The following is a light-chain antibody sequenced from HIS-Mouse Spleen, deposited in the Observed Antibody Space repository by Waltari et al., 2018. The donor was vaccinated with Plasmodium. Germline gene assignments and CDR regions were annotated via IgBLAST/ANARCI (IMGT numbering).Light chain of an antibody. J-gene: IGLJ3*02. V-gene: IGLV3-10*01. CDR3: YSTDSSGNHRV. CDR2: EDS. CDR1: ALPKKY. Sequence: SYELTQPPSVSVSTGQTARITCSGNALPKKYAYWYQQKSGQAPVRVIYEDSKRPSGIPERFSGSSSGTMATLTISGAQVEDEADYYCYSTDSSGNHRVFGGGTKLTVL.